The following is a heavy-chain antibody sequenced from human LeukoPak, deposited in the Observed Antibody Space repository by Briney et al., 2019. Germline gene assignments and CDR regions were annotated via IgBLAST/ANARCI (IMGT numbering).Heavy chain of an antibody. D-gene: IGHD5-18*01. CDR3: AGDLHSYGY. CDR1: GFTFSSYS. CDR2: ISSSSSTI. Sequence: PGGSLRLSCAASGFTFSSYSMNWVRQAPGKGLEWVSYISSSSSTIYYADSVKGRFTISRDNAKNSLYLQANSLRAEDTAVYYCAGDLHSYGYWGQGTLVTVSS. J-gene: IGHJ4*02. V-gene: IGHV3-48*01.